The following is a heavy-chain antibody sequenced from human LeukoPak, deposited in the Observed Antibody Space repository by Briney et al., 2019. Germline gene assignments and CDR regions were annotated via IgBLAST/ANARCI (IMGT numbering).Heavy chain of an antibody. Sequence: SKPRSPTCTVLGASISSGGYYWSWIRLHPGKGLEGIGFIYYSGPTYYNPSLKRRVTISIGTSENQFCLRVGSVTATAPAVYYSAKEVEYGSGSPSGMGVWGQGTTVTVSS. J-gene: IGHJ6*02. CDR3: AKEVEYGSGSPSGMGV. CDR2: IYYSGPT. V-gene: IGHV4-31*03. D-gene: IGHD3-10*01. CDR1: GASISSGGYY.